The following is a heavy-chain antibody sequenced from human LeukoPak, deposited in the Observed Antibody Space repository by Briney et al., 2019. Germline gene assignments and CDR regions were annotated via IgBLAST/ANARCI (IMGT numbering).Heavy chain of an antibody. Sequence: GGSLRLSCAASGFTFSDYYMSWIRQAPGKGLEWVSYISSSGSTIYYADSVKGRFTISRDNAKNSLYLQMNSLRAEDTAVYYCARADNDFWSGYTPPTYYYYMDVWDKGTTVTVSS. J-gene: IGHJ6*03. CDR3: ARADNDFWSGYTPPTYYYYMDV. D-gene: IGHD3-3*01. CDR2: ISSSGSTI. CDR1: GFTFSDYY. V-gene: IGHV3-11*04.